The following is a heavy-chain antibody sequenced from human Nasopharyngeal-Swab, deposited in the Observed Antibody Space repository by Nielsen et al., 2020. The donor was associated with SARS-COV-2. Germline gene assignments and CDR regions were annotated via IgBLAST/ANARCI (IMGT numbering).Heavy chain of an antibody. D-gene: IGHD3-10*01. CDR3: ARVPNRGYFDY. CDR2: IKQDGSEK. V-gene: IGHV3-7*01. Sequence: GGSLRLSCVASGYSFRTYGMSWVRQAPGKGLEWVANIKQDGSEKYYVDSVKGRFTISRDNAKNTLHLQMNSLRAEDTAVYYCARVPNRGYFDYWGQGTLVTVSS. CDR1: GYSFRTYG. J-gene: IGHJ4*02.